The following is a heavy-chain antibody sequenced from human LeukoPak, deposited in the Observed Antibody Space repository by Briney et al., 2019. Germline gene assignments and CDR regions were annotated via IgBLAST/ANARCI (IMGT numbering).Heavy chain of an antibody. J-gene: IGHJ6*04. CDR1: GFTFSSYD. Sequence: GGSLRLSCAASGFTFSSYDMNWVRQAPGKGLEWVSYISSSGSTIYYADSVKGRFTISRDNAKNSLYLQMNSLRAEDTAVYYCACGSGSFYYYYGMDVWGKGTTVTVSS. V-gene: IGHV3-48*03. CDR3: ACGSGSFYYYYGMDV. D-gene: IGHD3-10*01. CDR2: ISSSGSTI.